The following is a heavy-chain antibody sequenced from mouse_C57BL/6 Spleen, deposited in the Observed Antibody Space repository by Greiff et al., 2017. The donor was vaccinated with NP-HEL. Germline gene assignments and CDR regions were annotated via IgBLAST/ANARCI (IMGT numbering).Heavy chain of an antibody. CDR2: IDPETGGT. CDR1: GYTFTDYE. CDR3: TRGTITTVVADWYFDV. D-gene: IGHD1-1*01. V-gene: IGHV1-15*01. Sequence: VQLQQSGAELVRPGASVTLSCKASGYTFTDYEMHWVKQTPVHGLEWIGAIDPETGGTAYNQKFKGKAILTADKSSSTAYMELRSLTSEDSAVYYCTRGTITTVVADWYFDVWGTGTTVTVSS. J-gene: IGHJ1*03.